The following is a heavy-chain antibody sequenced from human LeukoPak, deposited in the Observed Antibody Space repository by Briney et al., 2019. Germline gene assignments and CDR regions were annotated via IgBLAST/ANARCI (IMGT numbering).Heavy chain of an antibody. CDR3: ARDEGIAVALDY. V-gene: IGHV3-21*01. Sequence: KPGGSLRLSCAASGFTFSSYSMNWVRQAPGKGLEWVSSISSSSSYIYYADSVKGRFTISRDNAKNSLYLQMNSLRAEDTAVYYCARDEGIAVALDYWGQETLVTVSS. J-gene: IGHJ4*02. CDR1: GFTFSSYS. CDR2: ISSSSSYI. D-gene: IGHD6-19*01.